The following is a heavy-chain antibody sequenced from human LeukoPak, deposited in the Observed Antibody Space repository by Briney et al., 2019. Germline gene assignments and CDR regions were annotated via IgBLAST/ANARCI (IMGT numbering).Heavy chain of an antibody. J-gene: IGHJ3*02. V-gene: IGHV1-2*02. CDR2: INPHSGDT. CDR3: ARSYCGGDCFNDAFDI. Sequence: ASVKVSCKASGYTFTGYYLHWVRQAPGQGLEWMGWINPHSGDTSYAQKFQGRVTMTRDTSISTAYMQLSRLRPDDTAVYYCARSYCGGDCFNDAFDIWGQGTLVTVSS. D-gene: IGHD2-21*02. CDR1: GYTFTGYY.